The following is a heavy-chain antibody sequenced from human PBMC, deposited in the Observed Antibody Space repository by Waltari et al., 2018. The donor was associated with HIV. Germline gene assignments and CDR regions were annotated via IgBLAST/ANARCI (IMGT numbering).Heavy chain of an antibody. Sequence: QLQLQESGPGLVQPSETLSLTCTVSGGSVTSSTYYWGWIRQATGRGLEWIGAISYSGSAYYNPSLESRVTISLDTSKNQFSLKLQSVTAADTAVYYCAGAPNGDFSWLDPWGQGTLVTVSS. CDR2: ISYSGSA. J-gene: IGHJ5*02. CDR1: GGSVTSSTYY. V-gene: IGHV4-39*07. D-gene: IGHD4-17*01. CDR3: AGAPNGDFSWLDP.